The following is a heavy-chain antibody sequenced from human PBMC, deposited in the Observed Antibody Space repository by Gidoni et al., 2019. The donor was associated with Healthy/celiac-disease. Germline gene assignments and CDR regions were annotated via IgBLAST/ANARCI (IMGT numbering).Heavy chain of an antibody. CDR1: GGTFTNYP. CDR3: AKGVGYGDYPESLAY. V-gene: IGHV1-69*14. D-gene: IGHD4-17*01. CDR2: IVPLFGTG. J-gene: IGHJ4*02. Sequence: QVQLVQSGAEVKKPGSSVKVSCQTSGGTFTNYPINWVRQAPGQGLEWMGGIVPLFGTGNYAQKFQGRVTISADKSTGTAYMELRSLRSEDTAVYYCAKGVGYGDYPESLAYWGQGTLVTVSS.